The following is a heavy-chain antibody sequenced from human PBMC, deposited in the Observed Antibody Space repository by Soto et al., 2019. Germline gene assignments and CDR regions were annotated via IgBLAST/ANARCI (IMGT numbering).Heavy chain of an antibody. V-gene: IGHV3-15*07. J-gene: IGHJ6*02. CDR1: GFTFSNAW. Sequence: GGSLRLSCAASGFTFSNAWMNWVRQAPGKGLEWVGRIKSKTDGGTTDYAAPVKGRFTISRDDSKNTLYLQMNSLKTEDTAVYYCTTGSSSWSFYYYYGMDVWGQGTTVTVSS. D-gene: IGHD6-13*01. CDR2: IKSKTDGGTT. CDR3: TTGSSSWSFYYYYGMDV.